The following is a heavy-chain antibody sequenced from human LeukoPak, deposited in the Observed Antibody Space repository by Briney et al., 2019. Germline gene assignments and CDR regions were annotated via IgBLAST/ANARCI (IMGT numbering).Heavy chain of an antibody. J-gene: IGHJ4*02. CDR1: GFTFSSYG. V-gene: IGHV3-30*02. Sequence: PGGSLRLSCAASGFTFSSYGMHWVRQAPGKGLEWVAFIRNDGSNKYYADSVKGRFTISRDNSKNTLYLQMNSLRAEDTAVYYCAKHDPAFDYWGQGTLVTVSS. CDR2: IRNDGSNK. CDR3: AKHDPAFDY.